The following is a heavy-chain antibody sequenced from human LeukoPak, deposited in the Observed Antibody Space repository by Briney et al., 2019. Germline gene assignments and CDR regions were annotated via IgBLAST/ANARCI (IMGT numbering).Heavy chain of an antibody. Sequence: ASVKVSCKPSGGTINDYAVYWVRQAPGQGLEWMARIIPLFGTVNYAQNFQDRLTLSADKSPNTAHMELSSLRFDDTAIYYCATPPPGYSFSNHYYYMDAWGRGTTATVSS. D-gene: IGHD1-1*01. CDR1: GGTINDYA. V-gene: IGHV1-69*06. CDR3: ATPPPGYSFSNHYYYMDA. J-gene: IGHJ6*03. CDR2: IIPLFGTV.